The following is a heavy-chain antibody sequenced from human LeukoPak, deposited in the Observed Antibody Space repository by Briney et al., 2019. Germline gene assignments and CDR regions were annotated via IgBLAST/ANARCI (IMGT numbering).Heavy chain of an antibody. Sequence: ASVKVSCKASGYTFTSYYMHWVRQAPGQGLEWMGIINPSGGSTSYAQKFQGRVTMTRDTSTSTVYMELSSLRSEDTAVYYCARDPTPEYLHAQALYYFDYWGQETLVTVSS. CDR1: GYTFTSYY. CDR2: INPSGGST. J-gene: IGHJ4*02. D-gene: IGHD2/OR15-2a*01. V-gene: IGHV1-46*01. CDR3: ARDPTPEYLHAQALYYFDY.